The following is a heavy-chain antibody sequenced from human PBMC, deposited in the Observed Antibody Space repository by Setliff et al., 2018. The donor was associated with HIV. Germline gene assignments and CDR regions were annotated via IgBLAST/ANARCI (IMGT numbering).Heavy chain of an antibody. D-gene: IGHD6-19*01. J-gene: IGHJ6*03. CDR2: ITHSGST. CDR1: GGSFSGYY. Sequence: SETLSLTCAVYGGSFSGYYWTWIRQPPGKGLEWIGEITHSGSTNYNPSLETRVTISVDTSKTQFSLKLSSVTAADTAVYYCAKGVAGLQYYYYMDVWGKGTTVTVSS. CDR3: AKGVAGLQYYYYMDV. V-gene: IGHV4-34*01.